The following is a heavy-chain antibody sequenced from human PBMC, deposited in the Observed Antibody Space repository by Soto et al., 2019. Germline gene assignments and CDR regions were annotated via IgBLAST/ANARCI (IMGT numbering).Heavy chain of an antibody. Sequence: QVQLVQSGAEVKKPGSSVKVSCKASGGTFSSYAISWVRQAPGQGLEWMGGIIPLFGTANYAQKFQGRVTTTADESTSTAYMVLSSLRSEDTAVYYCAAASNPLYYYYGMDVWGQGTTVTVSS. V-gene: IGHV1-69*12. D-gene: IGHD4-4*01. CDR2: IIPLFGTA. CDR1: GGTFSSYA. J-gene: IGHJ6*02. CDR3: AAASNPLYYYYGMDV.